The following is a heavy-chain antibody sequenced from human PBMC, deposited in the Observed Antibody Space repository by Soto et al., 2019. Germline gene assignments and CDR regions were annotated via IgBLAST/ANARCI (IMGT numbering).Heavy chain of an antibody. J-gene: IGHJ6*03. CDR3: ARERGGGSEYYYYMDV. V-gene: IGHV4-31*03. CDR1: GGSSSSGGYC. D-gene: IGHD2-15*01. CDR2: IYYSGST. Sequence: PSETLSLTCTVSGGSSSSGGYCWSWIRQHPGKGLEWIGYIYYSGSTYYNPSLKSRVTISVDTSKNQFSLKLSSVTAADTAVYYCARERGGGSEYYYYMDVWGKGPTVTVSS.